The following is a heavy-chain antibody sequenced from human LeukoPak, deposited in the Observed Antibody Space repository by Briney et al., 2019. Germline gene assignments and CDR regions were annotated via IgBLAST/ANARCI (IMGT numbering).Heavy chain of an antibody. CDR3: ARASSGSSYYYMDV. V-gene: IGHV3-74*01. CDR1: GFTFSSYW. J-gene: IGHJ6*03. Sequence: QPGGSLRLSCAASGFTFSSYWMHWVRHAPGKGLVWVSRINSDGSSTSYADSVKGRFTISRDNAKNTLYLQMNSLRAEDTAVYYCARASSGSSYYYMDVWGKGTTVTVSS. D-gene: IGHD3-22*01. CDR2: INSDGSST.